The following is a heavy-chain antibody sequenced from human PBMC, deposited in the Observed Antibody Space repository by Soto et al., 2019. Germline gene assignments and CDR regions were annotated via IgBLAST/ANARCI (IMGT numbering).Heavy chain of an antibody. V-gene: IGHV4-30-2*01. D-gene: IGHD2-21*02. CDR1: GGSISSGGYS. Sequence: TLSLTCAVSGGSISSGGYSWSWIRQPPGKGLEWIGYIYHSGSTYYNPSLKSRVTISVDRSKNQFSLKLSSVTAADTAVYYCARERRAAYCGGDCYSSNWFDPWGQATMVTVYS. CDR2: IYHSGST. CDR3: ARERRAAYCGGDCYSSNWFDP. J-gene: IGHJ5*02.